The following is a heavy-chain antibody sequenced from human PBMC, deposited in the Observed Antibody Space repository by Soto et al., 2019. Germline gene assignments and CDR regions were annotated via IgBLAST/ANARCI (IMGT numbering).Heavy chain of an antibody. D-gene: IGHD6-19*01. CDR1: GYSFTSYW. CDR3: ARQQRYSSGWGPYYYGMDV. J-gene: IGHJ6*02. CDR2: IYPGDSDT. Sequence: GESLKISCKGSGYSFTSYWIGWVRQMPGEGLEWMGIIYPGDSDTRYSPSFQGQVTISADKSISTAYLQWSSLKASDTTMYYCARQQRYSSGWGPYYYGMDVWGQGTTVTVSS. V-gene: IGHV5-51*01.